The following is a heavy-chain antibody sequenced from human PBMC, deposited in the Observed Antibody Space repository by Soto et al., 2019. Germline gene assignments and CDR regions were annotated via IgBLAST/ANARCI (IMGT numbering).Heavy chain of an antibody. J-gene: IGHJ4*02. V-gene: IGHV3-30*18. CDR2: ISYDGSNK. D-gene: IGHD3-22*01. CDR3: AKDQRQYYYDSSGYPGLDY. Sequence: LSLTCAVYGGSFSGYYWSWIRQAPGKGLEWVAVISYDGSNKYYADSVKGRFTISRDNSKNTLYLQMNSLRAEDTAVYYCAKDQRQYYYDSSGYPGLDYWGQGTLVTVSS. CDR1: GGSFSGYY.